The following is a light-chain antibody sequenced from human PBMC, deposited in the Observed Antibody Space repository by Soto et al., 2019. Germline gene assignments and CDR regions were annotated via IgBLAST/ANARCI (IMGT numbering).Light chain of an antibody. CDR2: EVS. V-gene: IGLV2-14*01. CDR3: SSYTSGSTLV. Sequence: QSALTQPASVSGSPGQSITISCTGTSSDVGGYNYVSWYQQHPGKAPKLMIYEVSNRPSGVSNRFSGSKSGNSASLTISGLQDEDEDDYYCSSYTSGSTLVFGTGTKVTVL. CDR1: SSDVGGYNY. J-gene: IGLJ1*01.